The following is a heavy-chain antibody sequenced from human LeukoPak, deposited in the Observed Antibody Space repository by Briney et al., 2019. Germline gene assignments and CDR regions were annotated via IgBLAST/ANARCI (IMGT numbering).Heavy chain of an antibody. CDR3: ARDCYYGSGSYLSYYYGMDV. V-gene: IGHV3-33*01. CDR1: GFTFSSYG. D-gene: IGHD3-10*01. Sequence: GGSLRLSCAASGFTFSSYGMHWVRQAPGKGLEWVAVIWYDGSNKYYADSVKGRFTISRDNSKNTLYLQMSSLRAEDTAVYYCARDCYYGSGSYLSYYYGMDVWGKGTTVTVSS. J-gene: IGHJ6*04. CDR2: IWYDGSNK.